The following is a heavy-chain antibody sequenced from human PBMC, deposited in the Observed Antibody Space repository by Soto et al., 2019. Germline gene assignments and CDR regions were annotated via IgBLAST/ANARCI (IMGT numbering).Heavy chain of an antibody. D-gene: IGHD3-22*01. Sequence: GESLKISCKASGDTFSSFWIAWVRQVPEKGLEWMGTISLDDSDTTYSPSFQGQVTISAGKSLNTAYLQWNSLKASDTAIFFCAKSDYFHTSGSLYGLDVWGQGTTVTVSS. J-gene: IGHJ6*02. CDR3: AKSDYFHTSGSLYGLDV. CDR1: GDTFSSFW. V-gene: IGHV5-51*01. CDR2: ISLDDSDT.